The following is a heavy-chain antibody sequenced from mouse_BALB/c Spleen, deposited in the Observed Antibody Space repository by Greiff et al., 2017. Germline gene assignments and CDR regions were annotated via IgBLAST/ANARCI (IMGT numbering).Heavy chain of an antibody. V-gene: IGHV5-6*01. J-gene: IGHJ4*01. D-gene: IGHD2-1*01. Sequence: DVHLVESGGDLVKPGGSLKLSCAASGFTFSSYGMSWVRQTPDKRLEWVATISSGGSYTYYPDSVKGRFTISRDNAKNTLYLQMSSLKSEDTAMYYCARLGNFSYAMDYWGQGTSVTVSS. CDR1: GFTFSSYG. CDR2: ISSGGSYT. CDR3: ARLGNFSYAMDY.